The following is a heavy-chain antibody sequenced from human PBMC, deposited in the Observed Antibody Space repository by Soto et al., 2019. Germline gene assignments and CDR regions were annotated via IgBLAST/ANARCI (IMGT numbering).Heavy chain of an antibody. Sequence: LGESLKISCKGSGYSFSTYWIGWVRQMPGKGLEWMGIIYPGDSDTRYSPSFQGQVTISADKSVSTAYLQWSSLKASDSGMYYCLRQGPGGYWGQGTLVTVSS. V-gene: IGHV5-51*01. CDR2: IYPGDSDT. CDR1: GYSFSTYW. CDR3: LRQGPGGY. J-gene: IGHJ4*02.